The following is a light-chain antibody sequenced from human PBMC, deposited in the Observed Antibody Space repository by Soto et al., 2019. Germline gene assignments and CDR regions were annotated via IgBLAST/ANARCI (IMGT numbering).Light chain of an antibody. CDR3: CSWTSSSTYV. V-gene: IGLV2-18*02. J-gene: IGLJ1*01. Sequence: SALTQPPSVSASPGQSVAISCTGTSRGVGSYDRVSWYQQPPGTAPKLIISEVSNRPSGVPDRFSGSKSGNTASLTISGLQAEDEADYYCCSWTSSSTYVFGTGTKVTVL. CDR2: EVS. CDR1: SRGVGSYDR.